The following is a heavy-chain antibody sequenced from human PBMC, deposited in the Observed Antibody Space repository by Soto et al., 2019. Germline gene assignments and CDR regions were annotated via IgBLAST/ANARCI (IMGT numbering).Heavy chain of an antibody. CDR3: ARGGTTYYESWKIDY. J-gene: IGHJ4*02. CDR2: INVDTGNT. D-gene: IGHD3-3*01. CDR1: GYTFTNYG. Sequence: QVQLVQSGAEVRRPGASVKVSCKASGYTFTNYGINWVRQAPGQGLEWMGWINVDTGNTNYAQKVQGRVTMTTDTATSTAYMELRSLRSDDTAMYYCARGGTTYYESWKIDYWGQGTPITVSS. V-gene: IGHV1-18*01.